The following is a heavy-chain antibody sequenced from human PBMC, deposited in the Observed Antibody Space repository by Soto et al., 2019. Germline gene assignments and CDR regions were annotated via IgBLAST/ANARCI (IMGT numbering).Heavy chain of an antibody. Sequence: SETLSLTCTVSGGSISSYYWSWIRQPPGKGLEWIGYIYYSGSTNYNPSLKSRGTISVDTSKNQFSLRLSSVTAADTAVYYCARHISFPAGWFDPWGQGTLVTVSS. CDR1: GGSISSYY. J-gene: IGHJ5*02. D-gene: IGHD2-21*01. CDR2: IYYSGST. V-gene: IGHV4-59*08. CDR3: ARHISFPAGWFDP.